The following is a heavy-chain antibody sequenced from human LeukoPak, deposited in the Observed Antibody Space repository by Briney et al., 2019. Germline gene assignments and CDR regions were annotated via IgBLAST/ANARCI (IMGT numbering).Heavy chain of an antibody. CDR2: IWYDGSNK. Sequence: PGGSLRLSCAASGFTFSSYGMHWVRQAPGKGLEWVAVIWYDGSNKYYADSVKGRFTISRDNSKNTLYLQMNSLRAEDTAVYYCANPRPALDYGALGYYFDYWGQGTLVTVSS. D-gene: IGHD4-17*01. CDR1: GFTFSSYG. CDR3: ANPRPALDYGALGYYFDY. V-gene: IGHV3-33*06. J-gene: IGHJ4*02.